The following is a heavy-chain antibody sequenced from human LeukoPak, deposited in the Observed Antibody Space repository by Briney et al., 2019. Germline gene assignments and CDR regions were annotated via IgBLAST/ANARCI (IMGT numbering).Heavy chain of an antibody. V-gene: IGHV3-23*01. CDR1: GFTFSTLA. D-gene: IGHD2-8*02. J-gene: IGHJ4*02. Sequence: GGSLRLSCEASGFTFSTLAMIWVRQPPGKGLEWVSSIFPSGGEIHYADSVRGRLTISRDNSKSTLSLQMNSLRAEDTAIYYCATYRQVLLPFESWGQGTLVTVSS. CDR3: ATYRQVLLPFES. CDR2: IFPSGGEI.